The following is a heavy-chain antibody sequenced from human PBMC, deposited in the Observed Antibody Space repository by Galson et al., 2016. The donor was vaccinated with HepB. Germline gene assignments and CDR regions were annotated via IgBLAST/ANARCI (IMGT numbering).Heavy chain of an antibody. CDR3: ARDQTRRGPTPCDN. Sequence: SLRLSCAASGFIFSNYDMHWVRQAPGKGLVWVSRINTDGSSTSYADSVKGRFTISRDNAKNPLYLQMNSLRAEDTAVYYCARDQTRRGPTPCDNWGQGTLVTVSS. V-gene: IGHV3-74*01. D-gene: IGHD1-26*01. CDR2: INTDGSST. J-gene: IGHJ4*02. CDR1: GFIFSNYD.